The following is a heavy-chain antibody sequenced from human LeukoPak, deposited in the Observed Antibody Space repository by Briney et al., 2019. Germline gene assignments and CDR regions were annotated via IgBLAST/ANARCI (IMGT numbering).Heavy chain of an antibody. V-gene: IGHV1-46*01. CDR1: GYTFSSYY. D-gene: IGHD5-12*01. CDR3: ARDRGHSGYENGGEGSFDQ. Sequence: ASVKVSCKSSGYTFSSYYIHWVRQAPRQGLEWMGIMHPSDGSTSYAQKFQGRITMTRDMSTSTVSMELSSLRSEDTAVYYCARDRGHSGYENGGEGSFDQWGQGTLVIVSS. J-gene: IGHJ4*02. CDR2: MHPSDGST.